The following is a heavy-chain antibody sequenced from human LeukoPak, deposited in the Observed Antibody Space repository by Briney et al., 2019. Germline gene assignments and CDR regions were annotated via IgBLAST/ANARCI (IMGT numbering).Heavy chain of an antibody. CDR2: IRYDGSKK. CDR1: GFTFSDYG. CDR3: VKGRDCYFDY. D-gene: IGHD3/OR15-3a*01. V-gene: IGHV3-30*02. J-gene: IGHJ4*02. Sequence: GGSLRLSCAASGFTFSDYGMHWVRQAPGKGLEWVTFIRYDGSKKYYADSVKGRFTFSRDNSKNMLYLQMNSLRADDTAIYYCVKGRDCYFDYWGQGTLVTVSS.